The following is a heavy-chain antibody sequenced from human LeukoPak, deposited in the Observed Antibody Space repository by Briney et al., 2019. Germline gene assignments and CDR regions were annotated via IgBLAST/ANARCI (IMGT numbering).Heavy chain of an antibody. V-gene: IGHV3-30-3*01. CDR2: ISYDGSNA. Sequence: GGSLRLSCAASGITFSSYAMHWVRQAPGKGLEWVAVISYDGSNAYYADSVKGRFTISRDNSKTTLYLQMNSLRAEDTAVYYCAGDLAKVSSFDYWGQGTLVTVSS. CDR3: AGDLAKVSSFDY. D-gene: IGHD5-12*01. CDR1: GITFSSYA. J-gene: IGHJ4*02.